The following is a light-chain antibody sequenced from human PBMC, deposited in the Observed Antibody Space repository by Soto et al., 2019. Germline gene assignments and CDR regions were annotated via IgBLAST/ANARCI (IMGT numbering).Light chain of an antibody. V-gene: IGKV3-20*01. Sequence: EVVLTQSPGTLALSPGERATLTCRATQSASTNYLAWYQQKPGQAPGLLIYGASNRATGIPDRFSGSGSGTDFTLTISRLEPEDFAVYYCQQYDSSRPSYTFGQGTKLEI. CDR3: QQYDSSRPSYT. CDR1: QSASTNY. J-gene: IGKJ2*01. CDR2: GAS.